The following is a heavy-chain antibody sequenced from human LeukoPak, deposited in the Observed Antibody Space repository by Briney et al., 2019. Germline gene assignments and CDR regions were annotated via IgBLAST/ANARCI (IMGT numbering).Heavy chain of an antibody. CDR1: GYTFTSYD. CDR2: MNPNSGNT. Sequence: ASVKVSCKASGYTFTSYDINWVRQATGQGLEWMGWMNPNSGNTGYAQKFQGRVTITRNTSISTAYMELSSLRSEDTAVYYCARGGRANYDDSSGPTEFFFDYWGQGTLVTVSS. D-gene: IGHD3-22*01. V-gene: IGHV1-8*03. CDR3: ARGGRANYDDSSGPTEFFFDY. J-gene: IGHJ4*02.